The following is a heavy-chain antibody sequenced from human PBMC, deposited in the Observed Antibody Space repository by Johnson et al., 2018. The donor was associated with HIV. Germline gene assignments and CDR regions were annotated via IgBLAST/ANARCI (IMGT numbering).Heavy chain of an antibody. CDR2: IGTAGDT. CDR1: GFTFDDYG. V-gene: IGHV3-13*01. J-gene: IGHJ3*02. D-gene: IGHD6-19*01. CDR3: AREPGLVAAFDI. Sequence: VQLVESGGGVVRPGGSLRLSCAAAGFTFDDYGMSWVRQATGKGLEWVSAIGTAGDTYYPGCVKGRFSISRENDKNSLYLQMNSLRAEDTAVYYCAREPGLVAAFDIWGQGTMVTVSS.